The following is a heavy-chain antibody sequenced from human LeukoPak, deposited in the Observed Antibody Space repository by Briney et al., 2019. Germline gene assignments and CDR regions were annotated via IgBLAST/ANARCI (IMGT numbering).Heavy chain of an antibody. V-gene: IGHV4-61*10. CDR2: IYYSGST. J-gene: IGHJ4*02. Sequence: SETLSLTCTVSGGSISSSSYYWSWIRQPAGKGLEWIGYIYYSGSTNYNPSLKSRVTISVKTSKNQFSLKLRSVTAADTAVYYCARVTGYTIEDYFDYWGQGTLVTVSS. D-gene: IGHD3-9*01. CDR3: ARVTGYTIEDYFDY. CDR1: GGSISSSSYY.